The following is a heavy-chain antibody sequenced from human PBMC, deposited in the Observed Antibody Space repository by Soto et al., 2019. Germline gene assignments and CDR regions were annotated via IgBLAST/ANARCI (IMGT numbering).Heavy chain of an antibody. D-gene: IGHD3-10*01. V-gene: IGHV4-39*01. Sequence: SETLSLTCTVSGGSISSITYYWGWIRQPPGKGLEWIGRISYTGSSDYNPSFKSRVTISLDTSKNQISLKLSSVTAADTAVYYWARSPAMVRGVIMDYWGQGTLVTVSS. CDR1: GGSISSITYY. CDR2: ISYTGSS. J-gene: IGHJ4*02. CDR3: ARSPAMVRGVIMDY.